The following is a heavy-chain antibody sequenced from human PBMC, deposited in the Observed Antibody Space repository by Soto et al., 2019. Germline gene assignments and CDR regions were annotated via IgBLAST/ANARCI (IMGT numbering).Heavy chain of an antibody. V-gene: IGHV4-34*01. CDR2: INHSGST. CDR1: GGSFSGYY. CDR3: ARFATQEELAAGTDAFDI. J-gene: IGHJ3*02. Sequence: QVQLQQWGAGLLKPSETLSLTCAVYGGSFSGYYWSWIRQPPGKGLEWIGEINHSGSTNYNPSLKGRVTISVDTSKNEFSLKLSSVTAADTAVYYCARFATQEELAAGTDAFDIWGQGTMVTVSS. D-gene: IGHD6-13*01.